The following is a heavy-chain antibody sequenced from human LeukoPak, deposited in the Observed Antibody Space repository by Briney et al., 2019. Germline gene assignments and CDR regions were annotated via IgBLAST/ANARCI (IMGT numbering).Heavy chain of an antibody. Sequence: SETLSLTCTVSGGSISSSSYYRGWIRQPPGKGLEWIGSIYYSGSTYYNPSLKSRVTISVDTSKNQFSLKLGSVTAADTAVYYCARQTGHYYGSGSRRKTNWFDPWGQGTLVTVSS. CDR2: IYYSGST. J-gene: IGHJ5*02. CDR1: GGSISSSSYY. V-gene: IGHV4-39*01. D-gene: IGHD3-10*01. CDR3: ARQTGHYYGSGSRRKTNWFDP.